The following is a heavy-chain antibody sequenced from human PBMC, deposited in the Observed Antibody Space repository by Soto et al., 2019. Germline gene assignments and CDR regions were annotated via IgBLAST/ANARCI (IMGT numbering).Heavy chain of an antibody. V-gene: IGHV4-31*03. J-gene: IGHJ4*02. CDR3: AREWAYGPYGSGSDNY. D-gene: IGHD3-10*01. CDR2: IYYSGST. CDR1: GGSISSGGYY. Sequence: QVQLQESGPGLVKPSQTLSLTCTVSGGSISSGGYYWSWIRQHPGKGLEWIGYIYYSGSTYYNPSLKGRVTISVDTSKNQFSLKLSSVTAADTAVYYCAREWAYGPYGSGSDNYWGQGTLVTVSS.